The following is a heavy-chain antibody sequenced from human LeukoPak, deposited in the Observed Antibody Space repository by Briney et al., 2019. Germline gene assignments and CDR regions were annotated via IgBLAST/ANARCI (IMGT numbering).Heavy chain of an antibody. V-gene: IGHV3-23*01. D-gene: IGHD2-15*01. J-gene: IGHJ4*02. CDR3: AKATPGYCSGGSCPSLDY. Sequence: PGGYLRLSCASSRFTFSSYGMGSVRQAPGQGLEWDPAFSGSGGSTYYADSVKGRFTISRDNSKNTLYLQMNSLRAEDTAVYYCAKATPGYCSGGSCPSLDYWGQGTLVTVSS. CDR1: RFTFSSYG. CDR2: FSGSGGST.